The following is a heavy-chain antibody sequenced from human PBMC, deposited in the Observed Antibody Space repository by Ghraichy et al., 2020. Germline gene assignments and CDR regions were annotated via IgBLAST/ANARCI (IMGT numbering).Heavy chain of an antibody. V-gene: IGHV3-33*01. CDR3: ARDGQQLVPYGMDV. J-gene: IGHJ6*02. CDR1: GFSFSSHG. D-gene: IGHD6-13*01. CDR2: IWSDGSNK. Sequence: GESLNISCAPSGFSFSSHGIHWVRQAPGKGLEWVAFIWSDGSNKYYADSVKGRFTISRDNSKNTLYLQMNSLRAEDTAVYYCARDGQQLVPYGMDVWGQGTTVTVSS.